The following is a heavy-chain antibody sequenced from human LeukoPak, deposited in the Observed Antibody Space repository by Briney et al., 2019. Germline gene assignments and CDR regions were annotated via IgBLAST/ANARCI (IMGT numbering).Heavy chain of an antibody. CDR2: INPNSGGT. CDR1: GYTFTGYY. Sequence: ASVKVSCKASGYTFTGYYMHWVRQAPGQGLEWMGWINPNSGGTNYAQKFQGRVTMTRDTSISTAYMELSRLRSDDTAVYYCARSLSYYDYVWGSYRLYYFDYWGQGTLVTVSS. V-gene: IGHV1-2*02. CDR3: ARSLSYYDYVWGSYRLYYFDY. D-gene: IGHD3-16*02. J-gene: IGHJ4*02.